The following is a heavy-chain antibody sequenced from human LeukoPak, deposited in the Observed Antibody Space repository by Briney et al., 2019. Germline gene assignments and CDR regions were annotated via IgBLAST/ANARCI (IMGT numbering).Heavy chain of an antibody. CDR2: TYYRSKWNN. CDR3: ARGKYSGFDL. D-gene: IGHD2-15*01. V-gene: IGHV6-1*01. J-gene: IGHJ3*01. CDR1: GDSVSTNSVA. Sequence: QTLSLTCAISGDSVSTNSVAWNWIRQSPSRGLEWLGRTYYRSKWNNDYAVSVKSRITINPDTSKNQFSLQLNSVTPDDTALYYCARGKYSGFDLWGQGTMVTVSS.